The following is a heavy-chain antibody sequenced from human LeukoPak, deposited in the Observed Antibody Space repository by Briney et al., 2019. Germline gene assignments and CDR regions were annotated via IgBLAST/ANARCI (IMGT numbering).Heavy chain of an antibody. V-gene: IGHV3-7*03. D-gene: IGHD1-26*01. J-gene: IGHJ4*02. Sequence: GGSLRLSCAASGFTFSSYWMSWVRQAPGKGLEWVANIKQDGSEKYYVDSVKGRFTISRDNAKNSLYLQMNSLRAEDTAVYYCAREAQVGAAYYFDYWGQGTLVTVSS. CDR1: GFTFSSYW. CDR3: AREAQVGAAYYFDY. CDR2: IKQDGSEK.